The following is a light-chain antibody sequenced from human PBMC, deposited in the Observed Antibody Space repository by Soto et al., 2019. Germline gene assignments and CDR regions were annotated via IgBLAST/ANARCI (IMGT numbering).Light chain of an antibody. Sequence: DVVMTQSPLSLPVTLGQPASISCRSSQGLLHSNGDTFLSWFQQRPGQSPRRLIYQVSNRDSGVPDRFSGSGSGTDFTLTISRVEAEAVGIYYCMQGTHWPYTFGQGTKLEI. V-gene: IGKV2-30*02. CDR1: QGLLHSNGDTF. CDR3: MQGTHWPYT. CDR2: QVS. J-gene: IGKJ2*01.